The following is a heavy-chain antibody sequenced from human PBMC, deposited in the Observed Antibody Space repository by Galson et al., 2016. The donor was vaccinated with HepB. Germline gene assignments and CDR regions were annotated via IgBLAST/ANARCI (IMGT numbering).Heavy chain of an antibody. J-gene: IGHJ4*02. CDR3: VSGYTSGY. CDR1: GFTFSNFW. V-gene: IGHV3-7*01. CDR2: INQDGTGK. Sequence: SLRLSCAASGFTFSNFWMTWVRQAPGKGLEWVAHINQDGTGKYYVDSVRGRFTISRDNAENSVYLQMHSRRAEDTGIYYCVSGYTSGYWSQGAPVTVSS. D-gene: IGHD5-12*01.